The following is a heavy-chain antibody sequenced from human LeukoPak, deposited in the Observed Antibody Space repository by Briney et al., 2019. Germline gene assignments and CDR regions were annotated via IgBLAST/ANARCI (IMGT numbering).Heavy chain of an antibody. D-gene: IGHD2-2*02. CDR3: ARGSRDIVVVPAAIDWFDP. J-gene: IGHJ5*02. Sequence: GGSLRLSCAASGFTFSSYSMNWVRQAPGKGLEWVSSISSSSSYIYYADSVKGRFTISRDNDKNSLYLQMNRLRAEDTAVYYCARGSRDIVVVPAAIDWFDPWGQGTLVTVSS. CDR1: GFTFSSYS. V-gene: IGHV3-21*01. CDR2: ISSSSSYI.